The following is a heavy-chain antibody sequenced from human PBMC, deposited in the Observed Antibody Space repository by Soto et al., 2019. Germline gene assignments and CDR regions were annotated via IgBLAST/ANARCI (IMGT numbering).Heavy chain of an antibody. V-gene: IGHV3-23*01. D-gene: IGHD6-6*01. CDR3: AKDKGEYSSSRAHN. J-gene: IGHJ4*02. CDR2: ISGSGGST. CDR1: GFTFSSYX. Sequence: GGSLRLSCAASGFTFSSYXMSXVRQAPGKGLEWVSAISGSGGSTYYADSVKGRFTISRDNSKNTLYLQMNSLRAEDTAVYYCAKDKGEYSSSRAHNWGQGTLVTVSS.